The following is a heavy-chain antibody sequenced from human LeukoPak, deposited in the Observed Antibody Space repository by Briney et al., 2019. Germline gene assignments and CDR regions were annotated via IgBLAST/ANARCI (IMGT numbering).Heavy chain of an antibody. CDR3: ARGRGSDF. V-gene: IGHV3-7*01. CDR2: IKQDGSEK. J-gene: IGHJ4*02. D-gene: IGHD5-12*01. CDR1: GFTFSSHW. Sequence: GGSLRLSCAASGFTFSSHWMSWVRQAPGKGLEWVANIKQDGSEKYYVASVKGRFTISRDNAKNSLYLQMNSLRAEDTAVYHCARGRGSDFWGQGTLVTVSS.